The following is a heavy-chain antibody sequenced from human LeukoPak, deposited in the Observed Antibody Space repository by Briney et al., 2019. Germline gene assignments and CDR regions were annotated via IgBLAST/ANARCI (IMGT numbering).Heavy chain of an antibody. Sequence: GGSLRLSCAASGFTFSSYSMNWVRQAPGKGLEWVSYISSSSSTIYYADSVKGRFTISRDNAKNSLYLQMNSLRAEDTAVYYCAKVGVPAATDAFDIWGQGTMVTVSS. CDR3: AKVGVPAATDAFDI. D-gene: IGHD2-2*01. CDR2: ISSSSSTI. J-gene: IGHJ3*02. CDR1: GFTFSSYS. V-gene: IGHV3-48*04.